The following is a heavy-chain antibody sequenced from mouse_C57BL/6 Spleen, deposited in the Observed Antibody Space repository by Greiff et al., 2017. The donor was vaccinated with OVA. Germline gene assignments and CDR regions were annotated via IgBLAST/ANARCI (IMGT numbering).Heavy chain of an antibody. D-gene: IGHD1-1*01. Sequence: EVMLVESGGGLVQPGGSLSLSCAASGFTFTDYYMSWVRQPPGKALEWLGFIRNTANGYTTEYSAYVKGRFTIARDNSQSILYLQMNALRAEDSATYYCARYTVEAGAMDYWGQGTSVTVSS. CDR1: GFTFTDYY. J-gene: IGHJ4*01. V-gene: IGHV7-3*01. CDR3: ARYTVEAGAMDY. CDR2: IRNTANGYTT.